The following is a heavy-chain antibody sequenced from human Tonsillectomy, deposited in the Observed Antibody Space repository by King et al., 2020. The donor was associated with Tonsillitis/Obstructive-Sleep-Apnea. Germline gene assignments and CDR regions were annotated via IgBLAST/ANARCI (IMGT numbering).Heavy chain of an antibody. Sequence: VQLQQWGAGLLKPSETLSLPCAVYGGSFSGYYWSWIRQPPGKGLEWIGEINHSGSTNYNPSLKSRVTISVDTSKNQFSLKLSSVTAADTAVYYCARGWGVVTTSNWVQGTLVTVSS. V-gene: IGHV4-34*01. CDR1: GGSFSGYY. J-gene: IGHJ4*02. D-gene: IGHD2-21*02. CDR3: ARGWGVVTTSN. CDR2: INHSGST.